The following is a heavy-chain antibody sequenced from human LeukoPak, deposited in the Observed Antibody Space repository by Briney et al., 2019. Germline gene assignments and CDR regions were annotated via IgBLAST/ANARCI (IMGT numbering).Heavy chain of an antibody. D-gene: IGHD2-2*01. J-gene: IGHJ6*03. CDR1: GYTFTGYY. CDR3: ASPGGDCSSTSCYEYYYYYYMDV. V-gene: IGHV1-2*02. CDR2: INPNSGGT. Sequence: ASVKVSCKASGYTFTGYYMHWVRQAPGQGLEWMGWINPNSGGTNYAQKFQGRVTMTRDTSISTAYMELSRLRSDDTAVYYCASPGGDCSSTSCYEYYYYYYMDVWGKGTTVTVSS.